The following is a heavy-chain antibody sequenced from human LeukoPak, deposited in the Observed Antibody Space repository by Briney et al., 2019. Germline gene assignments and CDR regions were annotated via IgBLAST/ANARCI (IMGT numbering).Heavy chain of an antibody. CDR1: GYTLTELS. J-gene: IGHJ6*03. D-gene: IGHD3-10*01. CDR2: FDPEDGET. V-gene: IGHV1-24*01. Sequence: ASVKVSCKVSGYTLTELSMHWVRQAPGKGLEGMGGFDPEDGETIYAQKFQGRVTMTEDTSTDTAYMELSSLRSEDTAVYYCATGTLWFGETPYYYYYMDVWGKGTTVTVSS. CDR3: ATGTLWFGETPYYYYYMDV.